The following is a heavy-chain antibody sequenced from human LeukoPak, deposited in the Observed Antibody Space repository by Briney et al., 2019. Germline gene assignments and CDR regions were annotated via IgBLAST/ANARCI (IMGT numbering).Heavy chain of an antibody. D-gene: IGHD3-3*01. Sequence: GGSLRLSCAASGFTFSSYWMHWVRQAPGKGLVWVSRINTDGSSTSYADSVKGRFTISRDNAKNTLYLQMNSLRAEDTAVYYCARGDLRFPWNFQHWGQGTLVTVSS. CDR3: ARGDLRFPWNFQH. CDR2: INTDGSST. V-gene: IGHV3-74*01. CDR1: GFTFSSYW. J-gene: IGHJ1*01.